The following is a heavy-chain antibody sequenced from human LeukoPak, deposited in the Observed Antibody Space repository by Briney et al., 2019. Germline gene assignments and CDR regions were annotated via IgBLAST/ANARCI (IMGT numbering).Heavy chain of an antibody. J-gene: IGHJ4*02. D-gene: IGHD3-10*01. CDR3: ARDLRGLWFGELLGGFDY. CDR1: GFTFSSYS. Sequence: GGSLRLSCAASGFTFSSYSMNWVRQAPGKGLEWVSSISSSSSYIYYADSVKGRFTISRDNAKNSLYLQMNSLRAEDTAVYYCARDLRGLWFGELLGGFDYWGQGTLVTVSS. V-gene: IGHV3-21*01. CDR2: ISSSSSYI.